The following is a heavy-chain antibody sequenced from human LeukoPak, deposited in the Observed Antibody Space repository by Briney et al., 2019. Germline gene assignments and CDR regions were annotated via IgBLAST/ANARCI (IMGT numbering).Heavy chain of an antibody. CDR1: GFTFDDYA. CDR3: TTADLPFVHGTNDY. D-gene: IGHD2-2*01. V-gene: IGHV3-9*01. Sequence: GGSLRLSCAASGFTFDDYAMHWVRQAPGKGLEWVSGISWNSGSIGYADSVKGRFTISRDNAKNSLYLQMNSLRAEDTALYYCTTADLPFVHGTNDYWGQGTLVTVSS. CDR2: ISWNSGSI. J-gene: IGHJ4*02.